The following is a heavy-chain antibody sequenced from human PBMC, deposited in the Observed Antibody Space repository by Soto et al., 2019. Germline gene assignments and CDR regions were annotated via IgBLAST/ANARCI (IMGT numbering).Heavy chain of an antibody. V-gene: IGHV6-1*01. Sequence: SQTLSLTCVGAGDTVSSNSVAWNWVRQSPSRGLEWLGRTYYRSRWYSDYAVSVRSRIDINADTSKNQVSLQLNSVTPEDTAVYYCARSEEDSDYYYYGMDVWGQGTTVTVSS. J-gene: IGHJ6*02. CDR1: GDTVSSNSVA. CDR2: TYYRSRWYS. CDR3: ARSEEDSDYYYYGMDV. D-gene: IGHD2-15*01.